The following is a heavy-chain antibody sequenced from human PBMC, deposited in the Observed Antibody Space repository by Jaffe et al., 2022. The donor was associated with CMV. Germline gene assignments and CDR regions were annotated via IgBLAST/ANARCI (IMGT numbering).Heavy chain of an antibody. Sequence: QVTLKESGPVLVKPTETLTLTCTVSGFSLSNGGVGVSWIRQPPGKALEWLAHIFSNDRKSYSTSLKTRLTISKDTSRSQVVLTMTNIDPMDTATYYCVRRTVTTYAFDMWGQGTMVTVSS. CDR2: IFSNDRK. J-gene: IGHJ3*02. V-gene: IGHV2-26*01. CDR1: GFSLSNGGVG. CDR3: VRRTVTTYAFDM. D-gene: IGHD4-17*01.